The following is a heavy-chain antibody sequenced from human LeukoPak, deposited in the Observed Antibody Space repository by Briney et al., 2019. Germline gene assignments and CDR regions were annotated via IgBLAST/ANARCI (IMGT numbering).Heavy chain of an antibody. CDR1: GFTFSSYA. D-gene: IGHD3-10*01. J-gene: IGHJ4*02. CDR2: ISYDGSNK. V-gene: IGHV3-30-3*01. Sequence: GGSLRLSCAASGFTFSSYAMHWVRQAPGKGLEWVAVISYDGSNKYYADSVKGRFTISRDNSKNTLYLQMSSLRAEDTAVYYCARDRYGSGSYDHFDYWGQGTLVTVSS. CDR3: ARDRYGSGSYDHFDY.